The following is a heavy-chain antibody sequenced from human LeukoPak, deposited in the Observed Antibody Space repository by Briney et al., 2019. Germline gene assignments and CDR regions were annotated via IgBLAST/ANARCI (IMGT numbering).Heavy chain of an antibody. J-gene: IGHJ6*03. CDR1: GFTFSSYG. Sequence: GGSLRLSCAASGFTFSSYGMHWVRQAPGKGLEWVAFIRYDGSNKYYADSVKGRFTISRDNSKNTLYLQMNSLRAEDTAVYYCARTENIVVVPAPRYYMDVWGKRTTVTVSS. V-gene: IGHV3-30*02. D-gene: IGHD2-2*01. CDR3: ARTENIVVVPAPRYYMDV. CDR2: IRYDGSNK.